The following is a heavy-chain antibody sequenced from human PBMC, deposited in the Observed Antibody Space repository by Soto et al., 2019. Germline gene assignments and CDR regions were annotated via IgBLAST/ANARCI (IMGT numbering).Heavy chain of an antibody. CDR1: GFTFSSYG. J-gene: IGHJ6*02. CDR2: IWYDGSNK. D-gene: IGHD3-22*01. Sequence: QVQLVESGGGVVQPGRSLRLSCAASGFTFSSYGMHWVRQAPGKGLEWVAVIWYDGSNKYYADSVKGRFTISRDNSKNTLYLQMNSLRAEDTAVYYCARDCYDGSGPSKGMDVWGQGNTVTVSS. V-gene: IGHV3-33*01. CDR3: ARDCYDGSGPSKGMDV.